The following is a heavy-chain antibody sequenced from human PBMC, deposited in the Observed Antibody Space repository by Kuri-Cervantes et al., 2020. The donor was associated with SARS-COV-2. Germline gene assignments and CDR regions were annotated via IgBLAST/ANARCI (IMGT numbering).Heavy chain of an antibody. V-gene: IGHV3-48*03. CDR3: ARDAYCGGDCYWLAFDI. D-gene: IGHD2-21*01. J-gene: IGHJ3*02. Sequence: GESLKTSCAASGFTFSSYEVNWVRQAPGKGLEWVSYISSSGSTIYYADSVKGRFTISRDNAKNSLYLQMNSLRAEDTAVYYCARDAYCGGDCYWLAFDIWGQGTMVTVSS. CDR2: ISSSGSTI. CDR1: GFTFSSYE.